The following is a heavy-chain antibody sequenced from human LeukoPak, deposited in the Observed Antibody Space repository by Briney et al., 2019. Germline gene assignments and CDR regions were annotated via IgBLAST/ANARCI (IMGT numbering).Heavy chain of an antibody. V-gene: IGHV1-69*05. CDR1: GYTFITYD. J-gene: IGHJ5*02. Sequence: ASVKVSCKASGYTFITYDIIWVRQAPGQGLEWMGGIIPIFGTANYAQKFQGRVTITTDESTSTAYMELSSLRSEDTAVYYCARSSEYLGPRGNWFDPWGQGTLVTVSS. CDR3: ARSSEYLGPRGNWFDP. D-gene: IGHD2-2*02. CDR2: IIPIFGTA.